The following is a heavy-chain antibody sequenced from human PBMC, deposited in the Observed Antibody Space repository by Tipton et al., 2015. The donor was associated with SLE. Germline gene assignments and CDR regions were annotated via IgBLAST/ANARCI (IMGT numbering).Heavy chain of an antibody. D-gene: IGHD6-19*01. CDR3: AKDYSSGGFDFDY. J-gene: IGHJ4*02. Sequence: SLRLSCAASGFTFSSYGMHWVRQAPGKGLEWVAVISYDGSNKYYADSVKGRFTISRDNSKNTLYLQMNSLRAEDTAVYYCAKDYSSGGFDFDYWGQGTLVTVSS. CDR1: GFTFSSYG. CDR2: ISYDGSNK. V-gene: IGHV3-30*18.